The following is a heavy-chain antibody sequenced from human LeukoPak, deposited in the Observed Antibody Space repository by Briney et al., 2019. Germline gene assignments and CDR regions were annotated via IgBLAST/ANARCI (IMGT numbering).Heavy chain of an antibody. V-gene: IGHV5-51*01. CDR1: GYDFAAYW. CDR3: ASLRSYSDAFDI. CDR2: IYPGDSDA. D-gene: IGHD2-21*01. J-gene: IGHJ3*02. Sequence: GESLKISCKGPGYDFAAYWIGWVRQVPGKGLEWLGIIYPGDSDAKYSPSFQGQVTISADKSISTAYLQWSSLKASDTAMYYCASLRSYSDAFDIWGQGTMVTVSS.